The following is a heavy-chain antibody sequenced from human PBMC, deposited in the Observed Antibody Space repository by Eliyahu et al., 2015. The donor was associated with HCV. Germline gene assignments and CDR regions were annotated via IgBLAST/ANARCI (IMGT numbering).Heavy chain of an antibody. J-gene: IGHJ4*02. CDR2: INTGNGNT. V-gene: IGHV1-3*04. D-gene: IGHD5-12*01. CDR3: ARWPKVDLVTTILFIPKDPFDY. CDR1: GYTFTXYA. Sequence: QVQLVQSGAEVXKPGASVRVSCKASGYTFTXYAIXWVRQAPGQRLXWMGWINTGNGNTKYSQRFQGRVTITRDTAASTAYMELSSLRSEDTAVYYCARWPKVDLVTTILFIPKDPFDYWGQGTLVSVSS.